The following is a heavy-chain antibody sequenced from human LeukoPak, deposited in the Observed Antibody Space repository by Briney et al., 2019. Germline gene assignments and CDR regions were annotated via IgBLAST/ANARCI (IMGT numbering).Heavy chain of an antibody. CDR2: IYHSGST. CDR3: ARSGSHYYFDY. CDR1: GGSISSGGYS. V-gene: IGHV4-30-2*01. J-gene: IGHJ4*02. Sequence: SETLSLTCAVSGGSISSGGYSWSWIRQPPGKGLEWIGYIYHSGSTYYNPSLKSRVTISVDRSKNQFSLKLSSVTAADTAVYYFARSGSHYYFDYWGQGTLVTVSS. D-gene: IGHD1-26*01.